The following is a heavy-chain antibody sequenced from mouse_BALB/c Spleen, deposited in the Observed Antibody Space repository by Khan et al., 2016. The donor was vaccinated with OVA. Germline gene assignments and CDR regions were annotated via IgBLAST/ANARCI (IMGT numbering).Heavy chain of an antibody. Sequence: EVQLLESGPDLVKPSQSLSLTCTVTGYSITSGYNWHWIRQFPGNKLEWMGYIHYSGRTNYNPSLKSRISITRDTSKNQFFLQLNSVTSEDTATYYCAGGFPTDWGQGTLVTVSA. CDR2: IHYSGRT. CDR3: AGGFPTD. V-gene: IGHV3-1*02. D-gene: IGHD2-10*01. CDR1: GYSITSGYN. J-gene: IGHJ3*01.